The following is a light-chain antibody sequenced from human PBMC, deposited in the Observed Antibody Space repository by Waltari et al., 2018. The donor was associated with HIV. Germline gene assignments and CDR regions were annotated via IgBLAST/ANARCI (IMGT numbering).Light chain of an antibody. V-gene: IGLV6-57*04. CDR1: RGSIASNS. Sequence: NFMLTQPHSVSESPGKTVTISCTRSRGSIASNSVQWYQQRPGSAPTTVIYEDNQRPSGVPDRFSGSIDSSSNSASLTISGLKTEDEADYYCQSYDSSNVVFGGGTKLTVL. CDR2: EDN. CDR3: QSYDSSNVV. J-gene: IGLJ2*01.